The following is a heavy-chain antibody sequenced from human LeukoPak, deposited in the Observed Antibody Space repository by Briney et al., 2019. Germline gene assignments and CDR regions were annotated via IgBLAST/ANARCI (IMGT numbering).Heavy chain of an antibody. CDR3: ARSPVRVVPAATNFQH. J-gene: IGHJ1*01. CDR2: INHSGST. CDR1: GGSFSGYY. V-gene: IGHV4-34*01. D-gene: IGHD2-2*01. Sequence: SETLSLTCAVYGGSFSGYYWSWIRQPPGKGLEWIGEINHSGSTNYNPSLKSRVTIPVDTSKNQFSLELSSVTAADTAVYYCARSPVRVVPAATNFQHWGQGTLVTVSS.